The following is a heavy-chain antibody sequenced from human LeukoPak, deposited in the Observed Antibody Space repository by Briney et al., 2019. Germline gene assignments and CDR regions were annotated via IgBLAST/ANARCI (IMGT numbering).Heavy chain of an antibody. J-gene: IGHJ4*02. CDR2: ISNSGGTI. CDR3: ARRYSNSFDY. V-gene: IGHV3-11*01. Sequence: GGSLRLSCAASGFTFSNYWMCWVRQAPGKGLEWVSYISNSGGTIYYTDSVKGRFTISRDNAKNSLYLQMNSLRAEDTAVYYCARRYSNSFDYWGQGTLVTVSS. CDR1: GFTFSNYW. D-gene: IGHD4-11*01.